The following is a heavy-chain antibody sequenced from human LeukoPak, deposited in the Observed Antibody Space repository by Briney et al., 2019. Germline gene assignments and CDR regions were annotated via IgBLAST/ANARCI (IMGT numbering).Heavy chain of an antibody. D-gene: IGHD6-19*01. Sequence: NPGGSLRLSCTASGFTFGDYAMSWFRQAPGKGLEWVGFIRSKAYGGTTEYAASVKGRFTISRDDSKSIAYLQMNSLKTEDTAVYYCTRDYTVYSSDDYFDYWGQGTLVTVSS. CDR1: GFTFGDYA. CDR3: TRDYTVYSSDDYFDY. CDR2: IRSKAYGGTT. V-gene: IGHV3-49*05. J-gene: IGHJ4*02.